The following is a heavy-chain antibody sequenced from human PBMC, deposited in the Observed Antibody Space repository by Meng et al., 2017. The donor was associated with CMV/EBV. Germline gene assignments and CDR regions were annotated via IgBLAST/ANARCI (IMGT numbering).Heavy chain of an antibody. J-gene: IGHJ4*02. CDR3: ARDKNWGPDY. CDR2: IHPQSGVT. CDR1: GYTFTDHY. V-gene: IGHV1-2*02. D-gene: IGHD7-27*01. Sequence: ASVKVSCKASGYTFTDHYFHWVRQAPGQGLEWMGWIHPQSGVTNYAQKFQARVTLTRDTSINTGYMELSRLTSGDTAVYYCARDKNWGPDYWGQGTLVTVSS.